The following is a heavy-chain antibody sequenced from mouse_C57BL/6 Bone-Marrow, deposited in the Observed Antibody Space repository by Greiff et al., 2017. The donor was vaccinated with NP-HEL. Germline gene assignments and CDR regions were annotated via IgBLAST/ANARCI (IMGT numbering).Heavy chain of an antibody. J-gene: IGHJ3*01. V-gene: IGHV1-15*01. CDR2: IDPETGGT. CDR3: TRRRGMGLRAWFAY. CDR1: GYTFTDYE. Sequence: VQLQQSGAELVRPGASVTLSCKASGYTFTDYEMHWVKQTPVHGLEWIGAIDPETGGTAYNQKFKGKAILTADQSSSPAYMELRSLTSEASAVFYGTRRRGMGLRAWFAYWGQGTLVTVSA. D-gene: IGHD2-4*01.